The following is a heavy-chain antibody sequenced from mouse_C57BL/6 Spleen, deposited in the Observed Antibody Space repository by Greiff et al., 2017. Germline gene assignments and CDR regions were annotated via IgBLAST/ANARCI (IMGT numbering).Heavy chain of an antibody. CDR1: GYTFTSYW. V-gene: IGHV1-7*01. J-gene: IGHJ4*01. CDR3: ARFLITTVGWYYYAMDY. CDR2: INPSSGYT. Sequence: QVQLQQSGAELAKPGPSVKLSCKASGYTFTSYWMHWVKQRPGQGLEWIGYINPSSGYTKYNQKFKDKATLTADKSSSTAYMQLSSLTYEDSAVYYCARFLITTVGWYYYAMDYWGQGTSVTVSS. D-gene: IGHD1-1*01.